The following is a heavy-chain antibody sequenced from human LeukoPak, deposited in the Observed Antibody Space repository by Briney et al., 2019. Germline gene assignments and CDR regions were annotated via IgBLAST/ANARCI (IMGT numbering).Heavy chain of an antibody. CDR3: ARVVVVSGWSDAFDI. CDR1: GGSISSGGYS. Sequence: PSETLSLTCAVSGGSISSGGYSWSWIRQPPGKGLEWIGYIYHSGSTYYNPSLKSRVTISVDRSKNQFSLKLSSVTAADTAVYYCARVVVVSGWSDAFDIWGQGTMVTVSS. D-gene: IGHD6-19*01. J-gene: IGHJ3*02. V-gene: IGHV4-30-2*01. CDR2: IYHSGST.